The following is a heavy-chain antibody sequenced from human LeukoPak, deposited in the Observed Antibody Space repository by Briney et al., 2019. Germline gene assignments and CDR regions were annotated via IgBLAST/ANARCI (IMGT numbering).Heavy chain of an antibody. V-gene: IGHV1-69*13. CDR3: ARDNYDTFPWYFDY. Sequence: SVKVSCKASGGTFISYAISWVRQAPGQGLEWMGGIIPIFGTANYAQKFQGRVTITADESTSTAYMELSSLRSEDTAVYYCARDNYDTFPWYFDYWGQGTLVTVSS. D-gene: IGHD3-22*01. J-gene: IGHJ4*02. CDR1: GGTFISYA. CDR2: IIPIFGTA.